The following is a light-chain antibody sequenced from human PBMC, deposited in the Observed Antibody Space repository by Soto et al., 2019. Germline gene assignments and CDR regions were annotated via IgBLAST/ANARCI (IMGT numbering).Light chain of an antibody. CDR3: QHYNSWPEA. V-gene: IGKV3-15*01. CDR1: LTFRSR. J-gene: IGKJ1*01. Sequence: TQSPCTLSVSPGERATLFCGASLTFRSRLAWYQQKPGQAPRLLIYEASTRASGIPSRFSGSGSGTEFTLTISSLQPDDFAAYYCQHYNSWPEAFGQGTKVDI. CDR2: EAS.